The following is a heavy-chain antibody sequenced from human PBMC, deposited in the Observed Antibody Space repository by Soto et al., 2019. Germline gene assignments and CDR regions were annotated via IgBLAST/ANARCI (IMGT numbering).Heavy chain of an antibody. CDR2: IKEDGSEK. CDR3: ARDKGGRSGMDV. CDR1: GFRVSNHW. J-gene: IGHJ6*02. Sequence: VESGGGLVQPGGSLRLSCAASGFRVSNHWMSWVRQAPGKGLEWLAYIKEDGSEKFYADSVKGRFTLSRDNAKNSVYVEMDSLRDEDTAVYYCARDKGGRSGMDVWGQGTTVTVSS. D-gene: IGHD3-16*01. V-gene: IGHV3-7*04.